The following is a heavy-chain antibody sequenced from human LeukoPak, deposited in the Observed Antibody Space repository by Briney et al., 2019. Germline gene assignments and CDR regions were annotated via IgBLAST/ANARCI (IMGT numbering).Heavy chain of an antibody. CDR1: GGSISSGSYY. Sequence: SETLSLTCTVSGGSISSGSYYWSWLRQPAGKGLEWIGRIYTSGSTNYNPSLKSRVTISVDTSKNQFSLKLSSVTAADTAVYYCARVGDWYFDLWGRGTLVTVSS. D-gene: IGHD4-17*01. CDR2: IYTSGST. CDR3: ARVGDWYFDL. J-gene: IGHJ2*01. V-gene: IGHV4-61*02.